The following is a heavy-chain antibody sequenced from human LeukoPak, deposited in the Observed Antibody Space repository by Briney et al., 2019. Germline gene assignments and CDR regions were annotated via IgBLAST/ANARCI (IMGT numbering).Heavy chain of an antibody. CDR3: ARRRDIVVVPAAIQYWFDP. CDR2: IYYSGST. D-gene: IGHD2-2*02. V-gene: IGHV4-39*01. CDR1: GGSISSSSYY. J-gene: IGHJ5*02. Sequence: PSETLSLTCTVSGGSISSSSYYWGWIRQPPGTGLEWIGSIYYSGSTYYNPSLKSRVTISVDTSKNQFSLKLSSVTAADTAVYYCARRRDIVVVPAAIQYWFDPWGQGTLVTVSS.